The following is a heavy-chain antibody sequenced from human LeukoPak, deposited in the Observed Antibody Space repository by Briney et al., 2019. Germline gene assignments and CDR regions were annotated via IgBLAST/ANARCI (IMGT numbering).Heavy chain of an antibody. CDR2: IYTSGST. CDR1: GGSISSYY. V-gene: IGHV4-4*07. CDR3: ARGRGYGLYYYYYGMDV. D-gene: IGHD5-18*01. Sequence: SETLSLTCTVSGGSISSYYWSWIRQPAGKGLEWIGRIYTSGSTNSNTSLKSRVTMSVDTSKNQFSLKLSSVTAADTAVYYCARGRGYGLYYYYYGMDVWGQGTTVTVSS. J-gene: IGHJ6*02.